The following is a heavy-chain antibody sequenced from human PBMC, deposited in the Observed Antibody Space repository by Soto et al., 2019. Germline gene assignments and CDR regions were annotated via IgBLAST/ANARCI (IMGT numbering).Heavy chain of an antibody. V-gene: IGHV3-64*01. CDR3: ARVGGWYDYYYYMDV. CDR1: GFTFSSYA. Sequence: GSLRLSCAASGFTFSSYAMHWVRQAPGKGLEYVSAISSNGGSTYYANSVKGRFTISRDNSKNTLYLQMGSLRAEDMAVYYCARVGGWYDYYYYMDVWGKGTTVTVSS. CDR2: ISSNGGST. J-gene: IGHJ6*03. D-gene: IGHD6-19*01.